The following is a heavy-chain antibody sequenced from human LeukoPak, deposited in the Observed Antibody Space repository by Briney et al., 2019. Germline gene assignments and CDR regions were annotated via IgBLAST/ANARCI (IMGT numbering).Heavy chain of an antibody. D-gene: IGHD3-3*01. J-gene: IGHJ3*02. CDR2: IYYSGST. CDR1: GGSISSYY. V-gene: IGHV4-59*01. CDR3: AMRFSYHDAFDI. Sequence: PSETLSLTCTVSGGSISSYYWSWIRQPPGKGLEWIGYIYYSGSTNYNPSLKSRVTISVDTSKNQFSLKLSSVTAADTAVYYCAMRFSYHDAFDIWGQGTMVTVSS.